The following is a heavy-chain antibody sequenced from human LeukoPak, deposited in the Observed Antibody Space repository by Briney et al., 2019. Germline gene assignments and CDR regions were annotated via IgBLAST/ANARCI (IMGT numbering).Heavy chain of an antibody. CDR2: INHSGST. Sequence: SETLSLTCAVYGGSFSGYHWSWIRQPPGKGLEWIGEINHSGSTNYNPPLKSRVTISVDTSKNQFSLKLSSVTAADTAVYYCARLITYYYGPKDLYYFDYWGQGTLVTVSS. V-gene: IGHV4-34*01. D-gene: IGHD3-10*01. J-gene: IGHJ4*02. CDR3: ARLITYYYGPKDLYYFDY. CDR1: GGSFSGYH.